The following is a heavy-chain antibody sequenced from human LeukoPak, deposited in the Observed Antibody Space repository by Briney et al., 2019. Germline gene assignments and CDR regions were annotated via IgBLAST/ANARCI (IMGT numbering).Heavy chain of an antibody. CDR1: GGSISSYY. D-gene: IGHD3-3*01. Sequence: PSETLSLTCTVSGGSISSYYWSWIRQPPGKGLEWVGYIYYSGSTNYNPSLKSRVTISVDTSKNQFSLKLSSVTAAGTAVYYCARCYDFWSGYTFDIWGQGTMVTVSS. CDR3: ARCYDFWSGYTFDI. CDR2: IYYSGST. J-gene: IGHJ3*02. V-gene: IGHV4-59*01.